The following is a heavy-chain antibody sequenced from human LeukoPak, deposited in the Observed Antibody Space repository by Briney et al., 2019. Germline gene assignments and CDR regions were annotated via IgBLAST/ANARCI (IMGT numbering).Heavy chain of an antibody. Sequence: PSETLSLTCTVSAGSISSYSCTWIRQPPGRALEWIGYIYHSGGTNYNPSLKSRVTISVDTSKNQFSLKLSSVTAADTAVYYCARLTTGMYNWFDPWGQGTLVTVSS. D-gene: IGHD1-14*01. CDR3: ARLTTGMYNWFDP. CDR2: IYHSGGT. CDR1: AGSISSYS. V-gene: IGHV4-59*01. J-gene: IGHJ5*02.